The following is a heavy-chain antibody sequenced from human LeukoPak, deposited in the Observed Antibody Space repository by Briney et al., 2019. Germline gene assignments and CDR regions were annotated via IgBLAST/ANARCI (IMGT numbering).Heavy chain of an antibody. CDR3: ANGVTTGAFDI. D-gene: IGHD4-17*01. Sequence: PSETLSLTCAVYGGSFSGYYWSWIRQPPGKGLEWIGEINHSGSTNYNPSLKSRVTISVDTSKNQFSLKLSSVTAADTAVYYCANGVTTGAFDIWGQGTMVTVSS. CDR2: INHSGST. CDR1: GGSFSGYY. V-gene: IGHV4-34*01. J-gene: IGHJ3*02.